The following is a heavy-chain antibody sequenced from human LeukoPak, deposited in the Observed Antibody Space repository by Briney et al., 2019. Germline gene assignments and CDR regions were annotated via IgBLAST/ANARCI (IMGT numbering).Heavy chain of an antibody. CDR1: GFTFRSYW. Sequence: GESLRLSYAASGFTFRSYWMSWVRQAPGKGLEWLGHINQEASRTDHADSVKGRFTISRDNSRNLLYLHMSSLRAEDTAVYYCAKYLSRAFDSWGQGILVSVSS. V-gene: IGHV3-7*01. CDR2: INQEASRT. CDR3: AKYLSRAFDS. D-gene: IGHD2/OR15-2a*01. J-gene: IGHJ4*02.